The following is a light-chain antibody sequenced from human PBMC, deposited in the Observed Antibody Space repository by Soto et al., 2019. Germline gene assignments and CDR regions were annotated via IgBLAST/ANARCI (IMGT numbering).Light chain of an antibody. J-gene: IGKJ2*01. CDR3: QQYNTYSYT. V-gene: IGKV1-5*01. Sequence: DIQMTQSPSTLSASVGDRVTITCRASQSISNWLAWYQQRPGEAPKLLMYDASTLENWVPSRFSGSGSGTEFTLTISGLRPDDFASYCCQQYNTYSYTFGQGTKLEIK. CDR1: QSISNW. CDR2: DAS.